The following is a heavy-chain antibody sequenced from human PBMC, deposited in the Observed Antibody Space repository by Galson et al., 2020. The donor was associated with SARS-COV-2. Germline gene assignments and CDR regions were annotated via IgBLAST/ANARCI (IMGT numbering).Heavy chain of an antibody. CDR2: IYPDDSDT. CDR3: ARQVEASNWELYMDV. D-gene: IGHD6-13*01. J-gene: IGHJ6*03. Sequence: GGSLRLSCRGSGYNFPNHWLAWVRQMPGKGLEWVGVIYPDDSDTIYSPSFQGQVTISADKSSSTAYLQWSGLKSSDTAIYYCARQVEASNWELYMDVWGQGTTVTGSS. V-gene: IGHV5-51*01. CDR1: GYNFPNHW.